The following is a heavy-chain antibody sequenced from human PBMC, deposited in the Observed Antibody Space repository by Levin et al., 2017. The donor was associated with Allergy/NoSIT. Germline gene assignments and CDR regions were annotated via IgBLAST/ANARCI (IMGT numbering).Heavy chain of an antibody. CDR3: ASPTGRDGYNYFSDYYGMDV. V-gene: IGHV1-69*01. D-gene: IGHD5-24*01. J-gene: IGHJ6*02. CDR2: IIPIFGTA. CDR1: GGTFSSYA. Sequence: KISCKASGGTFSSYAISWVRQAPGQGLEWMGGIIPIFGTANYAQKFQGRVTITADESTSTAYMELSSLRSEDTAVYYCASPTGRDGYNYFSDYYGMDVWGQGTTVTVSS.